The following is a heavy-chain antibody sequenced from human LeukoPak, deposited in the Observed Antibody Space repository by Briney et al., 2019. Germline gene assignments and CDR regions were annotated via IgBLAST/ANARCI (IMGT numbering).Heavy chain of an antibody. J-gene: IGHJ6*02. CDR3: GKRELWHGSGEDA. V-gene: IGHV3-23*01. CDR2: ISGSGDRT. Sequence: GGSLRLSCAAAGFTFNNYAMSWFSQTPGKGLEWVSAISGSGDRTYYAESVKGRFSISRDNSKNTLYLQMHSLRAEDTAVYYCGKRELWHGSGEDAWGQGTTVTVSS. CDR1: GFTFNNYA. D-gene: IGHD3-10*01.